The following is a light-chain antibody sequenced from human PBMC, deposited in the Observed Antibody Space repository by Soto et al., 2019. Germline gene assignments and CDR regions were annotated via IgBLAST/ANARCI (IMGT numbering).Light chain of an antibody. V-gene: IGLV2-23*02. CDR3: CSYVGSSIFVV. CDR2: EDS. CDR1: SSDVGSYNL. Sequence: QSALAQPASVSGSPGQSITISCTGSSSDVGSYNLVSWYQQHPGKAPKLMIYEDSQRPSGVSNRFSGSKSGNTASLTISGLQAEDEADYFCCSYVGSSIFVVFGGGTKLTVL. J-gene: IGLJ2*01.